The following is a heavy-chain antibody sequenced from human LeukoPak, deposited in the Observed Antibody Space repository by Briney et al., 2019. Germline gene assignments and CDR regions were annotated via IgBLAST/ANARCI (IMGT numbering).Heavy chain of an antibody. J-gene: IGHJ2*01. Sequence: PSKTLSLTCTVSGGSISSGSYYWSWIRQHPGKGLEWIGYIYYSGSTYYNPSLKSRVTISVDTSKNQFSLKLSSVTAADTAVYYCAREETTVSRYFDLWGRGTLVTVSS. V-gene: IGHV4-31*03. D-gene: IGHD4-17*01. CDR3: AREETTVSRYFDL. CDR1: GGSISSGSYY. CDR2: IYYSGST.